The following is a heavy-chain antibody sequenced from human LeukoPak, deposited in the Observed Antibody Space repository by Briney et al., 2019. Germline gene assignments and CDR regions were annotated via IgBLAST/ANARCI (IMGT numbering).Heavy chain of an antibody. Sequence: GGSLRLSCAASGFTFSHAWMSWVRQAPGKGLEWVGRIKSKTDGGTTDYAAPVKGRFTISRDDSKNTLYLQMNSLKTEDTAVYSSIYSGYDSFDYWGQGTLVTVSS. V-gene: IGHV3-15*01. CDR2: IKSKTDGGTT. CDR3: IYSGYDSFDY. J-gene: IGHJ4*02. CDR1: GFTFSHAW. D-gene: IGHD5-12*01.